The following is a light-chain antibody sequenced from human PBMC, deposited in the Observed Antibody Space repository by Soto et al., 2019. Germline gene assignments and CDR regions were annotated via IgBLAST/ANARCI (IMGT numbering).Light chain of an antibody. CDR2: DAS. Sequence: DIQMTQSPSTLSASVGDRVTITCRASQNIRTWLAWYQQKPGKAPKLLIYDASSLKSGVPSRFSGRGSGTEFTLTISSLQPDDFTTYYCQQYNTNPWTFGQGTKVDIK. V-gene: IGKV1-5*01. CDR3: QQYNTNPWT. CDR1: QNIRTW. J-gene: IGKJ1*01.